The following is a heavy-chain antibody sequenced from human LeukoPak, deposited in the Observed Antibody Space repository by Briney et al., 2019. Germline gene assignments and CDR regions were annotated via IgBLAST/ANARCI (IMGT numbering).Heavy chain of an antibody. Sequence: TGGSLRLSCAASGFTFDDYAMHWVRQAPGKGLEWVSLISGDGATTYSRDSVKGRFTISRDNSKNSLYLQMNSLRTEDTALYHCAKSSGSGWYPPDSWGQGTLVTVSS. D-gene: IGHD6-19*01. CDR2: ISGDGATT. CDR3: AKSSGSGWYPPDS. CDR1: GFTFDDYA. J-gene: IGHJ4*02. V-gene: IGHV3-43*02.